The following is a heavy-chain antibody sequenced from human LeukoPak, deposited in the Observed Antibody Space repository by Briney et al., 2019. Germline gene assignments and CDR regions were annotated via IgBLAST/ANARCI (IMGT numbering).Heavy chain of an antibody. CDR2: IYYSGST. V-gene: IGHV4-39*07. CDR1: GGSISSTSYY. J-gene: IGHJ4*02. CDR3: AMGIAAAGIDY. Sequence: SETLSLTCTVSGGSISSTSYYWGWIRQPPGKGPEWIGSIYYSGSTYYNPSLKSRVTISVDTSKNQFSLKLSSVTAADTAVYYCAMGIAAAGIDYWGQGTLVTVSS. D-gene: IGHD6-13*01.